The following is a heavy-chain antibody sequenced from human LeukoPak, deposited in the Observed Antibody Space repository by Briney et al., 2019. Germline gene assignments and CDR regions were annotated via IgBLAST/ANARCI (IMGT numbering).Heavy chain of an antibody. D-gene: IGHD2-15*01. CDR3: ARNALGGCSGGSCYLYYFDY. Sequence: ASVKVSCKASGYTFTSYDINWVRQATGQGLEWMGWMYPNSGNTGYAQKFQGRVTITRNTSISTAYMELSSLRSEDTAVYYCARNALGGCSGGSCYLYYFDYWGQGTLVTVSS. V-gene: IGHV1-8*03. CDR2: MYPNSGNT. CDR1: GYTFTSYD. J-gene: IGHJ4*02.